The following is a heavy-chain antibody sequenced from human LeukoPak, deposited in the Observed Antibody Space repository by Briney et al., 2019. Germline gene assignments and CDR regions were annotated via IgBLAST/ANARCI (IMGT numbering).Heavy chain of an antibody. CDR1: GGSINTFY. J-gene: IGHJ4*02. CDR2: VYYSGNT. D-gene: IGHD3-9*01. V-gene: IGHV4-59*08. CDR3: ARHFGYYKTAPFDY. Sequence: SETLSLICTVSGGSINTFYWSWIRQPPGKRLEWIGYVYYSGNTNYNPSLKSRVTISVDTSKNQFFLNLNSVTAADTAVYYCARHFGYYKTAPFDYWGQGALVTVSS.